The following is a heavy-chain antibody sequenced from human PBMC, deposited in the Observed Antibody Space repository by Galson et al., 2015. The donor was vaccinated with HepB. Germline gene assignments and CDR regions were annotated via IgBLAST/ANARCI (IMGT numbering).Heavy chain of an antibody. Sequence: QSGAEVKKPGESLKISCKSSGYSFTSYWIGWARQMPGKGLEWMGIIYPGDSDTRYSPSFQGQVPISADKAINTAYLQWSSLKASDTAMYYCARHVGGSYYSGAFDFWGQGTKVTVSS. CDR3: ARHVGGSYYSGAFDF. D-gene: IGHD1-26*01. J-gene: IGHJ3*01. V-gene: IGHV5-51*01. CDR2: IYPGDSDT. CDR1: GYSFTSYW.